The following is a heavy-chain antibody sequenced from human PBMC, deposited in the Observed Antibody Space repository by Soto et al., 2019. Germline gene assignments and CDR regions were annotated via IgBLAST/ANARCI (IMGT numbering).Heavy chain of an antibody. CDR3: ARDRLPRAIEWFDP. Sequence: ASVKVSCKASGYTFTSYAMHWVRQAPGQRLEWMGWINAGNGNTKYSQKFQGRVTITRDTSASTAYMELSSLRSEDTAVYYCARDRLPRAIEWFDPWGQGTLVTVSS. CDR2: INAGNGNT. CDR1: GYTFTSYA. D-gene: IGHD2-21*01. V-gene: IGHV1-3*01. J-gene: IGHJ5*02.